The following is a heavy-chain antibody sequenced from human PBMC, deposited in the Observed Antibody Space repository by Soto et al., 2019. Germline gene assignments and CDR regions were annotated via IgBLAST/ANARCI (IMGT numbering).Heavy chain of an antibody. V-gene: IGHV3-23*01. Sequence: GGSLRLSCAASGFTFSSYAMSWVRQAPGKGLEWVSAISGSGGSTYYADSVKGRFTISRDNSKNTLYLQMNSLRAEDTAVYYCAKARDGGGYYYYYMDVWGKGTTVTVSS. CDR3: AKARDGGGYYYYYMDV. CDR2: ISGSGGST. CDR1: GFTFSSYA. J-gene: IGHJ6*03.